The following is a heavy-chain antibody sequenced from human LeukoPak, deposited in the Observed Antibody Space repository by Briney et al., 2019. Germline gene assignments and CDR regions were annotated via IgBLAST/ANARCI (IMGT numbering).Heavy chain of an antibody. D-gene: IGHD2-21*02. J-gene: IGHJ5*02. V-gene: IGHV1-2*02. CDR3: ARAGLDIVVVTAIGGWFDP. Sequence: ASVKVSCKASGYTFTGYYMHWVRQAPGQGLEWMGGIIPIFGTTNYAQKFQGRVTMTRDTSISTAYMELSRLRSDDTAVYYCARAGLDIVVVTAIGGWFDPWGQGTLVTVSS. CDR2: IIPIFGTT. CDR1: GYTFTGYY.